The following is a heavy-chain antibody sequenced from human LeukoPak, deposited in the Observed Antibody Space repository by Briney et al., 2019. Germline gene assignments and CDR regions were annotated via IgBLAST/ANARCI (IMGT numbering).Heavy chain of an antibody. CDR1: GFTFSSYA. J-gene: IGHJ6*03. Sequence: GGSLRLSCAASGFTFSSYAMHWVRQAPGKGLEYVSAISSNGGSTYYANSVKGRFTISRDNSKNTLYLQMGSLRAEDMAVYYCARVRRIQVVPEYYYYMDVWGKGTTVTVSS. CDR2: ISSNGGST. D-gene: IGHD3-22*01. V-gene: IGHV3-64*01. CDR3: ARVRRIQVVPEYYYYMDV.